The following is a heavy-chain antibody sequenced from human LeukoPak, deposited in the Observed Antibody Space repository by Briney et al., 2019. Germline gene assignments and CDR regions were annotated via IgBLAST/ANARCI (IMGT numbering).Heavy chain of an antibody. Sequence: PGGSLRLSCAAPGFTFSSYEMNWVRQAPGKGLEWVSYISSSGSTIYYADSVKGRFTISRDNAKNSLYLQMNSPRAEDTAVYYCASLGITIFGVELNWFDPWGQGTLVTVSS. J-gene: IGHJ5*02. CDR3: ASLGITIFGVELNWFDP. CDR2: ISSSGSTI. CDR1: GFTFSSYE. V-gene: IGHV3-48*03. D-gene: IGHD3-3*01.